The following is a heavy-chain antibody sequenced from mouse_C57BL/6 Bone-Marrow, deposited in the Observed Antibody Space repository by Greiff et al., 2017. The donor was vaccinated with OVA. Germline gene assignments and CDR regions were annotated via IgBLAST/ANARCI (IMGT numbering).Heavy chain of an antibody. CDR3: ARENLGLWYFDV. CDR2: IYPGSGST. CDR1: GYTFTSYW. D-gene: IGHD4-1*01. J-gene: IGHJ1*03. V-gene: IGHV1-55*01. Sequence: QVQLQQPGAELVKPGASVKMSCKASGYTFTSYWITWVKQRPGQGLEWIGDIYPGSGSTNYNEKFKSKATLTVDTSSSTAYMQLSSLTSEDSAVDYCARENLGLWYFDVWGTGTTVTVSS.